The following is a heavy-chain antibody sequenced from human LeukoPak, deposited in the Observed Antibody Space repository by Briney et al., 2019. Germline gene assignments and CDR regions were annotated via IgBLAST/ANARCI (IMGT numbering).Heavy chain of an antibody. D-gene: IGHD3-10*01. CDR2: IYYSGST. V-gene: IGHV4-59*01. Sequence: SETLSLTCAVSGGSISSYYWSWIRQPPGKGLEWIGYIYYSGSTNYNPSLKSRVTISVDTSKNQFSLKLSSVTAADTAVYYCARARGATSIDYWGQGTLVTVSS. J-gene: IGHJ4*02. CDR3: ARARGATSIDY. CDR1: GGSISSYY.